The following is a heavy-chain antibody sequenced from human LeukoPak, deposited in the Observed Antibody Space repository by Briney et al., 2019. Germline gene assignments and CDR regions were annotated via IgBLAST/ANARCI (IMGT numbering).Heavy chain of an antibody. D-gene: IGHD3-3*02. CDR1: GGSISSSSYY. J-gene: IGHJ4*02. V-gene: IGHV4-39*07. CDR2: IYYSGST. CDR3: ARGDLADPPVDY. Sequence: SETLSLTCTVSGGSISSSSYYWGWIRQPPGKGLEWIGSIYYSGSTYYNPSLKSRVTISVDTSKNQFSLKLSSVTAADTAVYYCARGDLADPPVDYWGQGTLVTVSS.